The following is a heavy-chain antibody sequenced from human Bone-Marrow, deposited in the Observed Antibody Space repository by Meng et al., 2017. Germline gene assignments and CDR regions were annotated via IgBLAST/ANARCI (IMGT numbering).Heavy chain of an antibody. D-gene: IGHD1-26*01. CDR3: ARVIYRPSGHNYFDP. CDR2: IYHSGST. CDR1: GGSISSPNW. V-gene: IGHV4-4*02. Sequence: AELQESGPVLVKPSGTLSLTCAVSGGSISSPNWWSWVRQPPGRGLEWIGEIYHSGSTTYNPSLLSRVTISVDKSKNQFSLKLSSVTAADTAIYYCARVIYRPSGHNYFDPWGQGTLVTVSS. J-gene: IGHJ5*02.